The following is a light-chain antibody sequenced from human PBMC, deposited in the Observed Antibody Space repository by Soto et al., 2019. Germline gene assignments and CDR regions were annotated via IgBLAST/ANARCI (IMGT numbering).Light chain of an antibody. CDR2: GAS. CDR3: QQYGSSPPIT. CDR1: QSVLYSSNKKNY. J-gene: IGKJ1*01. V-gene: IGKV4-1*01. Sequence: DNVMTESLDALAVFMGERATINCKSSQSVLYSSNKKNYLAWYQQKPGQAPRLLIDGASTRATGIPARFSGSGSGTDFTLTISRLEPADVAVYYCQQYGSSPPITFGQGTKVDI.